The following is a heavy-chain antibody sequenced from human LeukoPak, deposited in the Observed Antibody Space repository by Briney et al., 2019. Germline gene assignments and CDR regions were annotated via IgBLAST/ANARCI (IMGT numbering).Heavy chain of an antibody. CDR3: ARVNGLPDY. CDR2: MNPKSGYT. J-gene: IGHJ4*02. D-gene: IGHD2-8*01. Sequence: GASVKVSCKASGYTFTGYDINWVRQATGQGLEWMGWMNPKSGYTGYAQKFQGKVTMTRDTSISTAYMEVSSLTFDDTAIYYCARVNGLPDYWGQGTLVTVSS. CDR1: GYTFTGYD. V-gene: IGHV1-8*01.